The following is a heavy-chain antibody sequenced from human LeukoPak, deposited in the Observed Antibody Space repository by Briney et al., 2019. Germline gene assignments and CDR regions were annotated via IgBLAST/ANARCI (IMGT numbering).Heavy chain of an antibody. V-gene: IGHV1-24*01. CDR2: FDPEDGET. CDR3: AGYYTYGSYFDS. CDR1: GYTLTELS. D-gene: IGHD5-18*01. J-gene: IGHJ4*02. Sequence: ASVKVSCKVSGYTLTELSMHWVRQAPGKGLEWMGGFDPEDGETIYAQKFQGRVTMTRDMSTSTVYMELSSLRSEDTAVYYCAGYYTYGSYFDSWGQGTLVTVSS.